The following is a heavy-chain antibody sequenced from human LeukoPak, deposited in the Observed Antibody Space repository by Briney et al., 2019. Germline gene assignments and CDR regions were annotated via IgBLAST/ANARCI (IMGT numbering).Heavy chain of an antibody. CDR2: ISSNGGST. Sequence: PGGSLRLSCSASGFTFSSYAMHWVRQAPGKGLEYVSAISSNGGSTYYADSVKGRFTISRDNSKNTLYLQMSSLRAEDTAVYYCVKDSTTSRWYWYYFDYWGQGTLVTVSS. D-gene: IGHD6-13*01. J-gene: IGHJ4*02. V-gene: IGHV3-64D*06. CDR1: GFTFSSYA. CDR3: VKDSTTSRWYWYYFDY.